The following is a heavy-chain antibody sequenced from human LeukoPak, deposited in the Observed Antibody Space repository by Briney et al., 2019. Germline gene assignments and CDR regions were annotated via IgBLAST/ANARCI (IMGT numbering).Heavy chain of an antibody. CDR2: IIPIFGTA. CDR1: GGTFSSYA. J-gene: IGHJ4*02. V-gene: IGHV1-69*06. CDR3: AKLVAVAGRNY. D-gene: IGHD6-19*01. Sequence: SVKVSCKASGGTFSSYAISWVRQAPGQGLEWMGGIIPIFGTANYAQKFQGRVTITADKSTSTAYMELSSLRSEDTAVYYCAKLVAVAGRNYWGQGTLVTVSS.